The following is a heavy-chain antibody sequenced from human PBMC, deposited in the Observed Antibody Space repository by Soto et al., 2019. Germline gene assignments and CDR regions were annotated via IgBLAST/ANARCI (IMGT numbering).Heavy chain of an antibody. V-gene: IGHV4-39*01. CDR3: ACIFSGGYSYGFYYHGMDA. CDR1: GGSISSSSYY. D-gene: IGHD5-18*01. CDR2: IFYSGST. Sequence: PSETLSLTCTVSGGSISSSSYYWGWIRQPPGKGLEWIGSIFYSGSTYYNPSLKSRVTISVDTSKNQFSLKLTSVTAADTAVYYCACIFSGGYSYGFYYHGMDACGQATTVTVSS. J-gene: IGHJ6*02.